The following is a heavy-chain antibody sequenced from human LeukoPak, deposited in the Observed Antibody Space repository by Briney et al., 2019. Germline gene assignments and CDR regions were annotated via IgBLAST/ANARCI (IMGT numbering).Heavy chain of an antibody. CDR1: KFTFSGYW. V-gene: IGHV3-74*01. Sequence: GGSLRLSCAASKFTFSGYWMHWVRQAPGKGLEWVSRINSDGTSISYADSVKGRFTISRDNAKNTLYLQLNSLRAEDTAVYYCARGLVYGTGDQRFDYWGQGTLVTVSS. D-gene: IGHD7-27*01. CDR3: ARGLVYGTGDQRFDY. CDR2: INSDGTSI. J-gene: IGHJ4*02.